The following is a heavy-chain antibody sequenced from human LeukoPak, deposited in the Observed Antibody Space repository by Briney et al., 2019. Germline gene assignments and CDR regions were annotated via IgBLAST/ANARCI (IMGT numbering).Heavy chain of an antibody. Sequence: SETLSLTCTVSGVSISSSNSYWGWIRQPPGKGLEWIGSIYYSGSTYYNPSLKSRVTISVDTSKNQFSLKLSSVTAADTAVYYCARDWGVVVVAANDYWGQGTLVTVSS. CDR3: ARDWGVVVVAANDY. CDR2: IYYSGST. D-gene: IGHD2-15*01. J-gene: IGHJ4*02. V-gene: IGHV4-39*02. CDR1: GVSISSSNSY.